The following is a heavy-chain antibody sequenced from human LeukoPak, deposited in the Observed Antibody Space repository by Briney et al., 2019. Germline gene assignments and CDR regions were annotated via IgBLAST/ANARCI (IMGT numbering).Heavy chain of an antibody. D-gene: IGHD3-22*01. CDR2: MSGSGGST. J-gene: IGHJ4*02. CDR3: AKATGYYYDSSGYPGDY. V-gene: IGHV3-23*01. Sequence: PGGSLRLSCAASGFTFSSYAMSWVSQAPGKGLEWVSSMSGSGGSTYYADSVKGRFTISRDNSKNTLYLQMNSLRAEDTAVYYCAKATGYYYDSSGYPGDYWGQGTLVTVSS. CDR1: GFTFSSYA.